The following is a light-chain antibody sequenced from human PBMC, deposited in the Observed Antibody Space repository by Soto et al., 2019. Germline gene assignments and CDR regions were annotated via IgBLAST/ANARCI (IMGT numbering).Light chain of an antibody. CDR2: GAS. CDR1: HSMSNSN. V-gene: IGKV3-20*01. Sequence: IVLTQSPGTLSLSPGDRATLSCRASHSMSNSNLAWYQHKPGQAPRLLIYGASNRATGIPDRFSGSGSGTDFILTINRLEPEDFAVYYCQQYSNTPFTFGPGTRVDIK. CDR3: QQYSNTPFT. J-gene: IGKJ3*01.